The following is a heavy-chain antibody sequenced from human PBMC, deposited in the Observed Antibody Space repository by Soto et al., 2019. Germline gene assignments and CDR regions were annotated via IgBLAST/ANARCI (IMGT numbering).Heavy chain of an antibody. CDR3: AKDSRQWLVRYLFDY. D-gene: IGHD6-19*01. J-gene: IGHJ4*02. CDR1: GFTFSSYG. V-gene: IGHV3-30*18. CDR2: ISYDGSNK. Sequence: PGGSLRLSCAASGFTFSSYGMHWVRQAPGKGLEWVAVISYDGSNKYYADSVKGRFTISRDNSKNTLYLQMNSLRAEDTAVYYCAKDSRQWLVRYLFDYWGQGTLVTVSS.